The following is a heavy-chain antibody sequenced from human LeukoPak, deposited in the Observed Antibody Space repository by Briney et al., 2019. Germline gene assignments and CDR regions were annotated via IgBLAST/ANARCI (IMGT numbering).Heavy chain of an antibody. J-gene: IGHJ4*02. Sequence: SETLSLTCTVSGGSISSPYWSWLRQPAGKGLEWIGSIHTSGTTNYNPSLKSRVTMSIDTSKNQFSLNLNSVTAADTAVYYCARDLPMTYWGQGTLVTVSS. CDR1: GGSISSPY. CDR3: ARDLPMTY. V-gene: IGHV4-4*07. CDR2: IHTSGTT.